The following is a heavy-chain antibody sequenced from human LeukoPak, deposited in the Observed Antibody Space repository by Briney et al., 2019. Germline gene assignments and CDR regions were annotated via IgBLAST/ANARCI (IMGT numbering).Heavy chain of an antibody. Sequence: PSETLSHTCAVSGDSISSYYWTWIRQPPGKGLEWIGYIYYSGTTKYNPSLRSRVTISVDTSKNQFSLKLRYVTAADTAMYYCARAETYSSGWYDPFFDYWGQGTLVTVST. V-gene: IGHV4-59*01. CDR1: GDSISSYY. CDR3: ARAETYSSGWYDPFFDY. CDR2: IYYSGTT. D-gene: IGHD6-19*01. J-gene: IGHJ4*02.